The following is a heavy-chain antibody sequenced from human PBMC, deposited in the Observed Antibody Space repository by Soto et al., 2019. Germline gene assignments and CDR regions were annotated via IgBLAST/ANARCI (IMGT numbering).Heavy chain of an antibody. Sequence: VESLKISCKGSGYIFTSYWIACFLQMPGKGLEWMGLIYPSDLDTRYSPSFQGQVTISADKSVSTAYLQWNSLKASDTAMYYCATPGPGVAASFWGQGTQVTVSS. V-gene: IGHV5-51*01. CDR2: IYPSDLDT. D-gene: IGHD6-19*01. CDR3: ATPGPGVAASF. J-gene: IGHJ4*02. CDR1: GYIFTSYW.